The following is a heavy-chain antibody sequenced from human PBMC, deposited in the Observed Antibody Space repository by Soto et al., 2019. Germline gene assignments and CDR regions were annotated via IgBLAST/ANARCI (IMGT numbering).Heavy chain of an antibody. V-gene: IGHV4-34*01. CDR2: INHSGNS. CDR1: GDSFNVYY. CDR3: ARVIGALKRARYSDFDL. J-gene: IGHJ2*01. Sequence: QVQLQQWGAGLWKPSETLSLTCAVYGDSFNVYYWTWIRQSPGKGLEWIGEINHSGNSNYNPSLKSRVTISVDTPKIQFYLTVISVTAADTAVYYCARVIGALKRARYSDFDLWGSGTLVTVSS.